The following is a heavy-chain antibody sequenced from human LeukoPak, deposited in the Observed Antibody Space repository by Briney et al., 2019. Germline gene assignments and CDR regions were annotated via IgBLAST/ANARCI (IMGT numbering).Heavy chain of an antibody. CDR2: FDPEDGET. CDR1: GYTLTELS. J-gene: IGHJ4*02. Sequence: ASVKVSCKVSGYTLTELSMHWVRQAPGKGLEWMGGFDPEDGETIYAQKFQGRVTMTEDTSTDTAYRELSSLRSEDTAVYYCATVAHRYYYDSSGYFQNYFDYWGQGTLVTVSS. D-gene: IGHD3-22*01. V-gene: IGHV1-24*01. CDR3: ATVAHRYYYDSSGYFQNYFDY.